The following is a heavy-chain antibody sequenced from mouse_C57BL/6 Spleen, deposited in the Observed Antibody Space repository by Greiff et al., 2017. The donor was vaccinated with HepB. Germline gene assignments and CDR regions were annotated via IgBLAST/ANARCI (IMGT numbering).Heavy chain of an antibody. V-gene: IGHV8-5*01. CDR2: ICWNDDK. D-gene: IGHD1-1*01. J-gene: IGHJ2*01. Sequence: QVTLKECGPGLLQPSQTLSLTCSFSGFSLSTSNMGIGWIRQPSGKGLEWLAHICWNDDKYYNPSLKSRLTNSKDTSNNQVFLKIPSVDTADTATYYCACFYYGSSLYCFDYWGQGTTLTVSS. CDR3: ACFYYGSSLYCFDY. CDR1: GFSLSTSNMG.